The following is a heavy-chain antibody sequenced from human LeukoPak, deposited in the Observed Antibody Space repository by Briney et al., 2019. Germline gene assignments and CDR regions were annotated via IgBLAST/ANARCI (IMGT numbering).Heavy chain of an antibody. J-gene: IGHJ6*02. V-gene: IGHV3-30-3*01. CDR1: GIGFGNFA. D-gene: IGHD1-7*01. CDR2: ISYDGSNK. Sequence: GGSLRLSCTGSGIGFGNFAMDWVRQAPGKGLEWVAVISYDGSNKYYADSVKGRFTISRDNSKNTLYLQMNSLRAEDTAVYYCARGELNGDYYYYGMDVWGQGTTVTVSS. CDR3: ARGELNGDYYYYGMDV.